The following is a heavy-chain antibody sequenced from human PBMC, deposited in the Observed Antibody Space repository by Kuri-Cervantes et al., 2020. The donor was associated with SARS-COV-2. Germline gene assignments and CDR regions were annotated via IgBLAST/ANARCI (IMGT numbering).Heavy chain of an antibody. CDR3: ARGRMDYDFWSGYHTWSDY. Sequence: ESLKISCAVYGGSFSGYYWSWIRQPPGKGLEWIGEINDSGSTNYNPSLKSRVTISVDTSKNQFSLRLSSVTAADTAVYYCARGRMDYDFWSGYHTWSDYWGQGTLVTVSS. V-gene: IGHV4-34*01. J-gene: IGHJ4*02. CDR1: GGSFSGYY. D-gene: IGHD3-3*01. CDR2: INDSGST.